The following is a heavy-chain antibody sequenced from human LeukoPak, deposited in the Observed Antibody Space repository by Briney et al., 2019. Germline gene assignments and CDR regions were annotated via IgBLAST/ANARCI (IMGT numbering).Heavy chain of an antibody. D-gene: IGHD1-26*01. J-gene: IGHJ4*02. CDR3: ARDPVGGSTIFDY. CDR1: GDSVSSNSAA. CDR2: TYYRSKWYY. Sequence: SQTLSLTCAISGDSVSSNSAAWNWIRKSPSRGLEWLGRTYYRSKWYYDYAVAVKSRISINPDTSKNQFSLQLSSVTPEDTAVYYCARDPVGGSTIFDYWGQGTLVTVSS. V-gene: IGHV6-1*01.